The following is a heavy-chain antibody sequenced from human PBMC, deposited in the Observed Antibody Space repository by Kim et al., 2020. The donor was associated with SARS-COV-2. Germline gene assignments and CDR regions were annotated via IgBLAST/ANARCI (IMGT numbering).Heavy chain of an antibody. CDR2: INAGTGNT. V-gene: IGHV1-3*01. J-gene: IGHJ4*02. CDR1: GYTFTSYG. Sequence: ASVKVSCKASGYTFTSYGMHWVRQAPGQRLEWMGWINAGTGNTKYSQKFEGRVTITRDTSASTAYMALSRPRSEDTAVYYCARDHRSCSSSTCYGEAIDYWGQGTLVTVSS. CDR3: ARDHRSCSSSTCYGEAIDY. D-gene: IGHD2-2*01.